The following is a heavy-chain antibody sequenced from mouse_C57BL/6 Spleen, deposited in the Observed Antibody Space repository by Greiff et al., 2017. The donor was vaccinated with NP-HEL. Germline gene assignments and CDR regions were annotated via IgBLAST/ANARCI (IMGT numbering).Heavy chain of an antibody. Sequence: EVKVVESGPELVKPGASVKISCKASGYSFTDYNMNWVKQSNGKSLEWIGVINPNYGTTSYNQKFKGKATLTVDQSSSTAYMQLNSLTSEDSAVYYCARRRDGYYSEAMDYWGQGTSVTVSS. D-gene: IGHD2-3*01. CDR1: GYSFTDYN. CDR2: INPNYGTT. CDR3: ARRRDGYYSEAMDY. V-gene: IGHV1-39*01. J-gene: IGHJ4*01.